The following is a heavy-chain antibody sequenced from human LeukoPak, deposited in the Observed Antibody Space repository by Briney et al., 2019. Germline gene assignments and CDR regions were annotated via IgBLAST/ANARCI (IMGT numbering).Heavy chain of an antibody. Sequence: PSETLSLTCTVSGGSISSSSYFWGCIRQPSGKGLEWIGSIYYSGSTYYNPSLKSRVTISVDTSKNQFSLKLSSVTAADTAVYYCARLMNSGIAAASDYWGQGTLVTISS. CDR3: ARLMNSGIAAASDY. CDR1: GGSISSSSYF. V-gene: IGHV4-39*01. CDR2: IYYSGST. J-gene: IGHJ4*02. D-gene: IGHD6-13*01.